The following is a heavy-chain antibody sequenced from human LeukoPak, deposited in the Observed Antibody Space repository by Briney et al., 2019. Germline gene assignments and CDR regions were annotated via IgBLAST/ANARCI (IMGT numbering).Heavy chain of an antibody. D-gene: IGHD6-13*01. CDR3: ARDRDIAAAGTSGY. CDR1: GYTFTSYG. V-gene: IGHV1-18*01. CDR2: ISAYNGNT. Sequence: ASVKVSCKASGYTFTSYGISWVRQAPGQGLEWMGWISAYNGNTNYARKLQGRVTMTTDTSTSTAYMELRSLRSDDTAVYYCARDRDIAAAGTSGYWGQGTLVTVSS. J-gene: IGHJ4*02.